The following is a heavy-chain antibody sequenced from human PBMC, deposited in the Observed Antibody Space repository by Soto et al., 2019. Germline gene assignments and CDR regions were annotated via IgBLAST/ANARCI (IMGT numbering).Heavy chain of an antibody. J-gene: IGHJ6*02. CDR3: AGERSALPGARDAMDV. V-gene: IGHV3-21*01. D-gene: IGHD1-26*01. CDR2: ISTSGGYK. Sequence: PGGSLRLSCAAPGFNFNTYSMNWVRQAPGKGLEWVSFISTSGGYKYYADSVRGRFTISRDNAKKSVYLEMNSLTADDTAVYYCAGERSALPGARDAMDVWGQGTTVTVSS. CDR1: GFNFNTYS.